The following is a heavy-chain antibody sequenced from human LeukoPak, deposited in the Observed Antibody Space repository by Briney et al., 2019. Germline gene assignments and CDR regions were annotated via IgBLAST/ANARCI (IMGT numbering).Heavy chain of an antibody. CDR2: IYYSGST. Sequence: SETLSLTCTVSGGSISSSSYYWGWIRQPPGKGLEWIGSIYYSGSTYYNPSLKSRVTISVDTSKNQFSLKLSSVTAADTAVYYCARERSSIAVAGKKDYWGQGTLVTVSS. J-gene: IGHJ4*02. CDR3: ARERSSIAVAGKKDY. D-gene: IGHD6-19*01. CDR1: GGSISSSSYY. V-gene: IGHV4-39*07.